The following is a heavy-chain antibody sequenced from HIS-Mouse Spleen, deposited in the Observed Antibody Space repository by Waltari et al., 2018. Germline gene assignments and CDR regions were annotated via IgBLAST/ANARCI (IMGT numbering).Heavy chain of an antibody. CDR2: IWYDGSNK. J-gene: IGHJ4*02. D-gene: IGHD6-13*01. Sequence: QVQLVESGGGVVQPGRSLRLSCAASGFTFSSYGMHWVRQAQGKGLAWVAVIWYDGSNKYDADSVKGRFTISRDNSKNTLYLQMNSLRAEDTAVYYCAKDRGYSSSWYYFDYWGQGTLVTVSS. V-gene: IGHV3-33*06. CDR3: AKDRGYSSSWYYFDY. CDR1: GFTFSSYG.